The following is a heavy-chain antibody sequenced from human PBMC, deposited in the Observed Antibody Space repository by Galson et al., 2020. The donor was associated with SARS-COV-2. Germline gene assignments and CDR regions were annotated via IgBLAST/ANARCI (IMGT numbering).Heavy chain of an antibody. V-gene: IGHV4-30-4*07. CDR1: GDSISSGGYS. J-gene: IGHJ6*02. CDR2: VIYNGIT. CDR3: ARDLGDSIYYYYGLDV. Sequence: SETLSLTCDVSGDSISSGGYSWSWIRQPPGKGLEWIGHVIYNGITHYNSSLKSRVTISLGPSMNQFSLKLSSVTAADTAVYYCARDLGDSIYYYYGLDVWGQGTKVTVSS. D-gene: IGHD2-21*02.